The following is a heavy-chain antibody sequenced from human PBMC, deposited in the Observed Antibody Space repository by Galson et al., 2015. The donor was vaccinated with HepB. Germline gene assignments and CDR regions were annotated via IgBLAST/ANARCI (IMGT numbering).Heavy chain of an antibody. Sequence: SLRLSCAASGFTFSSNAMSWVRQAPGKGLEWVSAIGGSGGNTYYADSVKGRFTISRDNPKNTLYLQVNSLRAEDTAVYYCAKDLEAYFDSSGYYYGSPDYWGQGTLVTVSS. CDR3: AKDLEAYFDSSGYYYGSPDY. D-gene: IGHD3-22*01. V-gene: IGHV3-23*01. CDR2: IGGSGGNT. CDR1: GFTFSSNA. J-gene: IGHJ4*02.